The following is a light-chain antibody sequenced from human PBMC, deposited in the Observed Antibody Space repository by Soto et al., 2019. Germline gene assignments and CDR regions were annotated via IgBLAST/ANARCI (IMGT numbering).Light chain of an antibody. CDR3: CSYAGSYTYVV. CDR2: DVS. J-gene: IGLJ2*01. CDR1: SSDVGGYNY. Sequence: QSALTQPRSVAGSPGQSVTISCTGTSSDVGGYNYVSWYQQHPGKAPKLMIYDVSKRPSGVPDRFSGSKSGNTASLTISGLQAEDAADYYCCSYAGSYTYVVFGGGTKLTVL. V-gene: IGLV2-11*01.